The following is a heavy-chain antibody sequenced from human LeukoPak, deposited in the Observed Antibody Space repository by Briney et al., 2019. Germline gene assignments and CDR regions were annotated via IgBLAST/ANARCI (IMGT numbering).Heavy chain of an antibody. CDR2: IYPGDSDT. D-gene: IGHD1-14*01. J-gene: IGHJ6*03. Sequence: GESLKISCKGSGYSFTSYWIGWVRQMPGKGLEWMGIIYPGDSDTRYSPSFQGQVTISADKSISTAYLQWSSLKASDTAMYYCARRLTEGRGYYYYMDVWGKGTTVTVSS. CDR1: GYSFTSYW. V-gene: IGHV5-51*01. CDR3: ARRLTEGRGYYYYMDV.